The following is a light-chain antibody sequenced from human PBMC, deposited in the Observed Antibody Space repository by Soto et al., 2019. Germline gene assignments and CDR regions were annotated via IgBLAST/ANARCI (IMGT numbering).Light chain of an antibody. Sequence: DIQMTQSPSTLSGSVGDRVTITCRASQTISSWLAWYQQKPGKAPKLLIYKASTLKSGVPSRFSGSGSGTDFTLTISCLQSEDFATYYCQQYYSYPPGTFGQGTKVDI. CDR1: QTISSW. CDR2: KAS. V-gene: IGKV1-5*03. CDR3: QQYYSYPPGT. J-gene: IGKJ1*01.